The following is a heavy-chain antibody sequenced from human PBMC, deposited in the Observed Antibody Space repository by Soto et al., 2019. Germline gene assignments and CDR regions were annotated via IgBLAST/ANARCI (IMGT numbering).Heavy chain of an antibody. Sequence: QVQLQQWGAGLLKPSETLSLTCAVYGGSVSSSSNYYWSWIRQPPGKGLEWIGEMSHSGGTHFNPSLMSRVTISVDTAKNQFSRKMSSVTAADTALYYCARVERGTATTVVDAFDIWGPGTMVTVSS. CDR2: MSHSGGT. J-gene: IGHJ3*02. V-gene: IGHV4-34*01. CDR3: ARVERGTATTVVDAFDI. CDR1: GGSVSSSSNYY. D-gene: IGHD1-1*01.